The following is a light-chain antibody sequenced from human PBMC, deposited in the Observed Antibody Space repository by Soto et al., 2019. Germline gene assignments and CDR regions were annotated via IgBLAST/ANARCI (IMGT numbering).Light chain of an antibody. CDR3: QQYDSYPLT. CDR1: QSIGSW. Sequence: DIQMTQSPSTLSASVGDRATITCRASQSIGSWLAWHQQEPGKAPKLLIYKASSLESGVPSRFSGSGSGTEFTLSISSLQPDDSATYYCQQYDSYPLTFGGGTKVDIK. V-gene: IGKV1-5*03. CDR2: KAS. J-gene: IGKJ4*01.